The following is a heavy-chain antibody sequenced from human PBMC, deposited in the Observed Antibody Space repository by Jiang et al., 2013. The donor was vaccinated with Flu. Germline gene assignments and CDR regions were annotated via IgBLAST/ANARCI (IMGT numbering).Heavy chain of an antibody. CDR1: GDSVSSNSAA. J-gene: IGHJ4*01. Sequence: QTLSLTCAISGDSVSSNSAAWNWIRQSPSRGLEWLGRTYYRSKWYYDYALSVKGRISIDPDTSKNQFSLHLHSVTPEDTAVYYCASGWAFSDLGHGTLVTVSS. D-gene: IGHD2/OR15-2a*01. CDR2: TYYRSKWYY. V-gene: IGHV6-1*01. CDR3: ASGWAFSD.